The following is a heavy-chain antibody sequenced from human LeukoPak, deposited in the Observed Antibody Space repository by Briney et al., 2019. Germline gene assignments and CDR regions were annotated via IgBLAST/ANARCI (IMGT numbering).Heavy chain of an antibody. Sequence: GGSLRLSCAASGFTFSSYWMSWVRQAPGKGLEWVANIKQDGSEKYYVDSVKGRFTISRDNAKNSLYLQKNSLRAEDTAVYYCARDQGLWFGELNPWGQGTLVTVSS. J-gene: IGHJ5*02. CDR1: GFTFSSYW. V-gene: IGHV3-7*03. CDR3: ARDQGLWFGELNP. CDR2: IKQDGSEK. D-gene: IGHD3-10*01.